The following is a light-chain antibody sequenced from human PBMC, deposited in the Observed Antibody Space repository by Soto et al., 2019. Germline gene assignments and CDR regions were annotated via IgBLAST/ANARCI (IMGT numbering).Light chain of an antibody. V-gene: IGLV2-23*01. CDR3: CSYGGSSLV. CDR1: SSDVGSYNL. J-gene: IGLJ1*01. Sequence: QSALTQPASVSGSPGQSITISCTGTSSDVGSYNLVSWYQQHPGKAPKLMIYEGSKRASGVSNRFSGSKSVNTASLTISGIQAEDEADYYCCSYGGSSLVFGTRTMLTVL. CDR2: EGS.